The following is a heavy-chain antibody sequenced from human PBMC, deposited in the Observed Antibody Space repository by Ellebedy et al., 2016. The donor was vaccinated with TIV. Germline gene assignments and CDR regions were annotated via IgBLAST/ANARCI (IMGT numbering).Heavy chain of an antibody. Sequence: ASVKVSCXASGYTFTSYGISWVRQAPGQGLEWMGWISAYNGNTNYAQKLQGRVTMTTDTSTSTAYMELRSLRSDDTAVYYCARVEGYYYDSSGWLILWGQGTLVTVSS. D-gene: IGHD3-22*01. J-gene: IGHJ4*02. V-gene: IGHV1-18*01. CDR1: GYTFTSYG. CDR3: ARVEGYYYDSSGWLIL. CDR2: ISAYNGNT.